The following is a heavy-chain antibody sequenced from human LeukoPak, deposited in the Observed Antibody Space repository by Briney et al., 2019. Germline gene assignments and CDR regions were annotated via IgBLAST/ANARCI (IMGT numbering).Heavy chain of an antibody. D-gene: IGHD1-26*01. CDR2: ITIRITTI. CDR3: ARESYPWYFDY. V-gene: IGHV3-11*01. J-gene: IGHJ4*02. CDR1: GLTLRDHY. Sequence: RPSLSLSWAASGLTLRDHYTGWIRQAPRKGGGWVSYITIRITTIKYTDSVRGRFTISRDNAQNSLYLQMNSLRAEDTAIYYCARESYPWYFDYWGQGTLVTVSP.